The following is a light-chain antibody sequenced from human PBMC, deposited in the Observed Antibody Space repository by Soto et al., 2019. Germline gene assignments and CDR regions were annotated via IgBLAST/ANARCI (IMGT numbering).Light chain of an antibody. CDR3: QQYGSSLIT. CDR2: GAS. J-gene: IGKJ5*01. V-gene: IGKV3-20*01. Sequence: EIVLTQSPGTLSLSPGERATLSCRASQSVSSKYFAWYQQKPGQAPRLLIYGASNRASGIPDRFSGSGSGTDFTLTISRLEPEDFAMYYCQQYGSSLITFGQGTRLEIK. CDR1: QSVSSKY.